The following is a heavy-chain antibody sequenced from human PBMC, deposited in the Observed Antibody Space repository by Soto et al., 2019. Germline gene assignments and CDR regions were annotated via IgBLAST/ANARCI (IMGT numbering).Heavy chain of an antibody. CDR1: GYTXTSYD. V-gene: IGHV1-8*01. D-gene: IGHD3-3*01. Sequence: GXSXKVSFTASGYTXTSYDSNWVRQATGQGLEWMGWMNPNSCNTGYAKKFQGRVTMTRNTSIRTAYMELSSLRSEDTAVYYCARGIFGVARLPRYVYWGQGTLGTVSS. CDR3: ARGIFGVARLPRYVY. CDR2: MNPNSCNT. J-gene: IGHJ4*02.